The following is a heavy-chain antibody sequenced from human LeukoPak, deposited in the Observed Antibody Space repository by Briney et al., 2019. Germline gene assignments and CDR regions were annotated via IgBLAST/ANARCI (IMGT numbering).Heavy chain of an antibody. CDR1: GGSISSYY. CDR3: ARDLGYSGFDWAP. Sequence: PSETLSLTCTVSGGSISSYYWSWIRQPPGKGLDWIGYIFFSGSTIYNPSLKSRVTISVDTSKNQFSLKLNSVTAADAAVYYCARDLGYSGFDWAPWGQGTLVTVSS. D-gene: IGHD5-12*01. J-gene: IGHJ5*02. V-gene: IGHV4-59*12. CDR2: IFFSGST.